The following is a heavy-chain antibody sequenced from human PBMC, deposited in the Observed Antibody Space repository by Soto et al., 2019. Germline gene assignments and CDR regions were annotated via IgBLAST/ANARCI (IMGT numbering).Heavy chain of an antibody. CDR2: IYSGGST. CDR1: GFTVSSNY. J-gene: IGHJ4*02. D-gene: IGHD6-19*01. Sequence: EVQLVESGGGLIQPGGSLRLSCAASGFTVSSNYMSWVRQAPGKGLEWVSVIYSGGSTYYADSVKGRFTISRDNSKNTLYLQMNSLRAEDTAVYYCASPAVAGAPFFDYWGQGTLVTVSS. CDR3: ASPAVAGAPFFDY. V-gene: IGHV3-53*01.